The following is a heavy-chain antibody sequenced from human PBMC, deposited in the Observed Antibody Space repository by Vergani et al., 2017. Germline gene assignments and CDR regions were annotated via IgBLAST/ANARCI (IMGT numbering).Heavy chain of an antibody. CDR1: GGPISSGSYY. Sequence: QVQLQESGPGLVKPSQTLSLTCTVSGGPISSGSYYWSWIRQPAGKGLEWIGRIYTSGSTNYNLSLKRRVTISVDPTKNQFSLQLSSVTAADTAVYYCARETLGYCSGGSCQTQSWGQGTLVTVSS. D-gene: IGHD2-15*01. CDR2: IYTSGST. CDR3: ARETLGYCSGGSCQTQS. V-gene: IGHV4-61*02. J-gene: IGHJ4*02.